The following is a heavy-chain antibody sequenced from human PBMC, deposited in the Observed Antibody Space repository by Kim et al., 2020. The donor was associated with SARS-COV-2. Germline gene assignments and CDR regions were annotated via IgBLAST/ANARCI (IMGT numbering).Heavy chain of an antibody. Sequence: SVKVSCKASGGTFSSYAISWVRQAPGQGLEWMGGIIPIFGTANYAQKFQGRVTITADESTSTAYMELSSLRSEDTAVYYCAREGVDYGGNSISSSWGQGTLVTVSS. CDR1: GGTFSSYA. CDR2: IIPIFGTA. V-gene: IGHV1-69*13. CDR3: AREGVDYGGNSISSS. J-gene: IGHJ5*02. D-gene: IGHD4-17*01.